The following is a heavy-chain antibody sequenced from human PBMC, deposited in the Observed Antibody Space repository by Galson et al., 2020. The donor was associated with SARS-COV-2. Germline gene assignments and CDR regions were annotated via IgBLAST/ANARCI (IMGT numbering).Heavy chain of an antibody. D-gene: IGHD1-1*01. CDR2: IKEDGSEQ. CDR3: ARDRISRDGNYYHYGLDV. J-gene: IGHJ6*02. V-gene: IGHV3-7*03. Sequence: GESLKISCAPSGFTFTTYWMSWVRQAPGKGLEWEANIKEDGSEQFYVDSVKGRFTISRNNARNSLYQQLNSLRAEDTAVYYCARDRISRDGNYYHYGLDVWGQGTTVTVSS. CDR1: GFTFTTYW.